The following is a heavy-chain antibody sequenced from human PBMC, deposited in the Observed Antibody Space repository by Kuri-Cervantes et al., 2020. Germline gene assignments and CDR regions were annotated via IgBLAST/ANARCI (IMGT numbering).Heavy chain of an antibody. CDR3: AKGGDGYNVNWFDP. D-gene: IGHD5-24*01. Sequence: GESLKISCAASGFTFSSYGMHWVRQAPGKGLEWVAVIWYDGSNKYYADSVKGRFTISRDNSKNTLYLQMNSLRAEDTAVYYCAKGGDGYNVNWFDPWGQGTLVTVSS. J-gene: IGHJ5*02. CDR1: GFTFSSYG. CDR2: IWYDGSNK. V-gene: IGHV3-30*02.